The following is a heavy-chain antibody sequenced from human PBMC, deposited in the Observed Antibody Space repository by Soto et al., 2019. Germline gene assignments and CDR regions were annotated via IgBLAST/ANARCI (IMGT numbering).Heavy chain of an antibody. CDR3: PRRVVAATQVPIYDY. J-gene: IGHJ4*02. CDR1: GGSISSSSYY. CDR2: IYYSGST. V-gene: IGHV4-39*01. Sequence: PSETLSLTCTVSGGSISSSSYYWGWIRQPPGKGLEWIGSIYYSGSTYYNPSLKSRVTISVDTSKNQFSLKLSSVTAADTAVYYCPRRVVAATQVPIYDYWGQGTLVTVSS. D-gene: IGHD2-15*01.